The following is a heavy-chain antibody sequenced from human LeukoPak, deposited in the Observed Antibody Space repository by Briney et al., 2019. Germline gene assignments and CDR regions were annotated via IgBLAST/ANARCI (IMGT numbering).Heavy chain of an antibody. Sequence: GGSLRLSCAASGFTFKSYSMNWVRQTPGKGLECVSSISSSSGYINYADSVQGRFTVSRDNAKNSLDLQMNSLRDEATAVYYCARDSGYCSSTGCYVHYFDYWGQGTLVTVSS. CDR1: GFTFKSYS. CDR3: ARDSGYCSSTGCYVHYFDY. CDR2: ISSSSGYI. V-gene: IGHV3-21*01. J-gene: IGHJ4*02. D-gene: IGHD2-2*01.